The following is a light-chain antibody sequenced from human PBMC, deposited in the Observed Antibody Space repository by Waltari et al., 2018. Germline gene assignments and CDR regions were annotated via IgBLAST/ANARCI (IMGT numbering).Light chain of an antibody. CDR2: NTD. J-gene: IGLJ3*02. Sequence: QSVLTQTPSASGTPAQRVTISCSGSLSNIGGNPVNCYHQPAGAAPNLLISNTDQWPSGVPDRFYASKSGASASLAISGLQSEDEGDYHCAAWDDGLNAWVFGGGTKVTVL. V-gene: IGLV1-44*01. CDR1: LSNIGGNP. CDR3: AAWDDGLNAWV.